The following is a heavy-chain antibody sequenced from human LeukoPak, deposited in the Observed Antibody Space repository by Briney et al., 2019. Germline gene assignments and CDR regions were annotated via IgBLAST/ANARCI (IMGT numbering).Heavy chain of an antibody. V-gene: IGHV4-31*03. CDR1: GGSISSGGYS. J-gene: IGHJ4*02. CDR2: IYYSGST. CDR3: ARSGYDILTGYTVFDY. D-gene: IGHD3-9*01. Sequence: SSETLSLTCTVSGGSISSGGYSWSWIRQHPGKGLEWIGYIYYSGSTYYNPSLKSRVTISVDTSKNQFSLKLSSVTAADTAVYYCARSGYDILTGYTVFDYWGQGTLVTVSS.